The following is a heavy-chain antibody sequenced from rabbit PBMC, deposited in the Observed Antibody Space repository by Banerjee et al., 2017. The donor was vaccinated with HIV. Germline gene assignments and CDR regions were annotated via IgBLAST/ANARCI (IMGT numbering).Heavy chain of an antibody. CDR3: AREDISVWKFNL. D-gene: IGHD4-1*01. CDR1: GFSFSSGYD. Sequence: QQLEESGGDLVKPGASLTLTCTASGFSFSSGYDMCWVRQAPGKGLEWIGCIYTGGSAYYASWAKGRFTISKTSSTTVTLQMTSLTAADTATYFCAREDISVWKFNLWGPGTLVTVS. V-gene: IGHV1S40*01. J-gene: IGHJ4*01. CDR2: IYTGGSA.